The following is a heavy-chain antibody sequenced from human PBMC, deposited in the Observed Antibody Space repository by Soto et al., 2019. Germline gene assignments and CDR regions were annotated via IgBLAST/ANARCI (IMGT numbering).Heavy chain of an antibody. J-gene: IGHJ4*02. V-gene: IGHV4-59*01. CDR3: ARLRFLEWLSSYYFDL. D-gene: IGHD3-3*01. Sequence: SETLSLTCTVSGASFTTYYWTWVRQPPGKGLEYIGHIYYSGSTNYNPSLTTRVTISADTSRKQFSLKLNSVTAADTAVYYCARLRFLEWLSSYYFDLWGQGTLVTVSS. CDR2: IYYSGST. CDR1: GASFTTYY.